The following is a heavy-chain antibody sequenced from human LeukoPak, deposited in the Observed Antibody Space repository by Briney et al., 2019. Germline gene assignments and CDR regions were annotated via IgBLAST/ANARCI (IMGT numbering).Heavy chain of an antibody. D-gene: IGHD3-10*01. J-gene: IGHJ5*02. CDR2: NYYSGNT. CDR1: GGSISSYY. CDR3: ARHYGP. V-gene: IGHV4-39*01. Sequence: SETLSLTCTVSGGSISSYYWGWIRQPPGKGLEWIGSNYYSGNTYHNPSLKSRVTISVDTSKKQFSLKLNSVTAADTAVYYCARHYGPWGQGTLVTVSS.